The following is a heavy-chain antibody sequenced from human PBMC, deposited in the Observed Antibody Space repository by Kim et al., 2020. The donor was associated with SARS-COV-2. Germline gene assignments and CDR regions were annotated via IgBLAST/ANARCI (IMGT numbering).Heavy chain of an antibody. D-gene: IGHD5-18*01. CDR1: GYSFTSYW. J-gene: IGHJ4*02. CDR3: ARGGYSYGVNALYYFDY. CDR2: IYPGDSDT. V-gene: IGHV5-51*01. Sequence: GESLKISCKGSGYSFTSYWIGWVRQMPGKGLEWMGIIYPGDSDTRYSPSFQGQVTISADKSISTAYLQWSSLKASDTAMYYCARGGYSYGVNALYYFDYWGQGTLVTVSS.